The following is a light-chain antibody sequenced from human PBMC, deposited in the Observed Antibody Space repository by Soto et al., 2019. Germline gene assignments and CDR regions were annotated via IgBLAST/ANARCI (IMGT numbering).Light chain of an antibody. J-gene: IGLJ1*01. CDR1: SSTIGAGYN. V-gene: IGLV1-40*01. CDR2: GNN. CDR3: QSYDSSLSGYV. Sequence: QSVLTRPASVSGAPGQRGTIFCTGSSSTIGAGYNVHWYQQPPGIAPKLLIYGNNNRPSGVPDRFSGSKSGTSASLAITGLQADDEADYYCQSYDSSLSGYVFGTGTKVTV.